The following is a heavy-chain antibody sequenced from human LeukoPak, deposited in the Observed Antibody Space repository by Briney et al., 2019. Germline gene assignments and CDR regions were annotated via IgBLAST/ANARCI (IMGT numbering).Heavy chain of an antibody. Sequence: PGGSLRLSCAASGFTFSSYAMSWVRQAPGKGLEWVSAISGSDGTTYYADSVKGRFTISRDNSKYTLSLQMYSLRAEDTAVYYCAKVDNWKYGHHDYWGQGTLVTVSS. CDR1: GFTFSSYA. D-gene: IGHD1-1*01. CDR2: ISGSDGTT. CDR3: AKVDNWKYGHHDY. J-gene: IGHJ4*02. V-gene: IGHV3-23*01.